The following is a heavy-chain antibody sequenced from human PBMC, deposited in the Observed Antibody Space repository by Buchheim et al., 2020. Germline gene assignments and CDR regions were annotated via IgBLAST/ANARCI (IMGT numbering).Heavy chain of an antibody. V-gene: IGHV4-31*03. J-gene: IGHJ5*02. Sequence: QVQLQESGPGLVKPSQTLSLTCTVSGGSISSGGYYWSWIRQPPGKGLEWIGEINHSGSTNYNPSLKSRVTISVDTSKNQFSLKLSSVTAADTAVYYCASRWGLGVPAANWFDPWGQGTL. CDR1: GGSISSGGYY. CDR3: ASRWGLGVPAANWFDP. CDR2: INHSGST. D-gene: IGHD2-2*01.